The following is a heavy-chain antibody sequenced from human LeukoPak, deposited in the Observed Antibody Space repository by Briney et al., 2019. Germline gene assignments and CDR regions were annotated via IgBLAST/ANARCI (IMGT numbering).Heavy chain of an antibody. V-gene: IGHV1-2*02. CDR2: INPNSGGT. D-gene: IGHD5-18*01. Sequence: RASVTLSCKASGYTFTGYYMHWVRQAPGQGLEWMGWINPNSGGTYYAQKFQGRVTMTRDTSITTAYMELSRLRSDDTAVYYCAREAVDTAMGNFWAFDIWGPGRMVTVSS. CDR3: AREAVDTAMGNFWAFDI. J-gene: IGHJ3*02. CDR1: GYTFTGYY.